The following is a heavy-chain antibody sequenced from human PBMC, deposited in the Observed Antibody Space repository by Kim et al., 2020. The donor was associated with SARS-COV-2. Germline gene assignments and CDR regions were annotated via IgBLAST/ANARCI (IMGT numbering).Heavy chain of an antibody. V-gene: IGHV6-1*01. D-gene: IGHD6-19*01. J-gene: IGHJ5*02. CDR3: ARGYSSGYTDP. Sequence: NDYAVSVKRRITIHPDTSKNQFSLQLNSVTPEETAVYYCARGYSSGYTDPWGQGTLVTVSS. CDR2: N.